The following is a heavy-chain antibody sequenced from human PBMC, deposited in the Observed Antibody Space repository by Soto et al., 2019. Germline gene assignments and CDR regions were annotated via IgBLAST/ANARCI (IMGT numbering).Heavy chain of an antibody. Sequence: EVQLVESGGGLVQPGGSLRLSGEASGFIFSDYWMAWVRQAPGKGLEGVANIKEDGSRKYYMESAKGRITISRDNAKNSLFLQMNSLRVEDTAVYYCVSFEAIGSWGQGTLVTVSS. CDR2: IKEDGSRK. CDR3: VSFEAIGS. J-gene: IGHJ4*02. CDR1: GFIFSDYW. V-gene: IGHV3-7*01.